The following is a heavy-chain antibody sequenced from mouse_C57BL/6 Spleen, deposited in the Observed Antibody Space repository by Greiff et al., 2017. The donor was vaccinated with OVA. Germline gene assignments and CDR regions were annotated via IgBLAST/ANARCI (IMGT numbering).Heavy chain of an antibody. CDR3: TTYYDGSSYAWFAY. D-gene: IGHD1-1*01. Sequence: VQLQQSGAELVRPGASVTLSCKASGYTFTDYEMHWVKQTPVHGLEWIGAIDPETGGTAYNQKFKGKAILTADKSSSTAYMELRSLTSEDSAVYYCTTYYDGSSYAWFAYWGQGTLVTVSA. CDR2: IDPETGGT. J-gene: IGHJ3*01. CDR1: GYTFTDYE. V-gene: IGHV1-15*01.